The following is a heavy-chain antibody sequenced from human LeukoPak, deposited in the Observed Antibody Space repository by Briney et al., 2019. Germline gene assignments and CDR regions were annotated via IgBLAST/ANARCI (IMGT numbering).Heavy chain of an antibody. Sequence: GGSLRLSCAASGFTFSSYAMSWVRQAPGKGLEWVSFITGSSGSTNYAGSVKGRFTISRDNSKNTLYLQMNSLRAEDTAVYYCAKDPLYGDLLDAFDIWGQGTMVTVSS. CDR2: ITGSSGST. J-gene: IGHJ3*02. CDR3: AKDPLYGDLLDAFDI. D-gene: IGHD4-17*01. CDR1: GFTFSSYA. V-gene: IGHV3-23*01.